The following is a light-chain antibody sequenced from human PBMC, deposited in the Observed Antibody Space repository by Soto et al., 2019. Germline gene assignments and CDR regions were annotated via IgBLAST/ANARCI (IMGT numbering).Light chain of an antibody. V-gene: IGLV1-44*01. CDR1: SSNIGSNT. CDR3: AAWDDSLNGLDV. CDR2: NND. Sequence: QLVLTQPPSASGTPGQRVTISCSGSSSNIGSNTVNWYQQLPGTAPKLLIYNNDQRPSGVPDRFSGSKSGTSASLAISGLQSEDEADYYCAAWDDSLNGLDVFGTGTKVTVL. J-gene: IGLJ1*01.